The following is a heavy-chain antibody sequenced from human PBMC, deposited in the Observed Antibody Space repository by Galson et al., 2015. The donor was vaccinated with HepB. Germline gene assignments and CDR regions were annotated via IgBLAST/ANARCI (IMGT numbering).Heavy chain of an antibody. J-gene: IGHJ3*02. V-gene: IGHV4-61*02. CDR2: IYTSGST. CDR1: GDSISSSNYY. D-gene: IGHD3-22*01. CDR3: AGSRPGVTMILVAMGAFDI. Sequence: TLSLTCTVSGDSISSSNYYWSWIRQPAGRGLEWIGRIYTSGSTKYNPSLKSRVTMSLETSKNQVSLNLKSVTAADTAVYYCAGSRPGVTMILVAMGAFDIWGQGTMVTVSS.